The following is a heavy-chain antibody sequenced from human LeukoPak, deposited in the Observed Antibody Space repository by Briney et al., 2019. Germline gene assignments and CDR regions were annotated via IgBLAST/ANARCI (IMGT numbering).Heavy chain of an antibody. D-gene: IGHD6-19*01. CDR2: IYYSGST. J-gene: IGHJ4*02. Sequence: SETLSLTCTVSGGSISKYYWSWIRQPPGKGLEWIGYIYYSGSTNYNPSLKSRVTISVDTSKNQFSLKLSSVTAADTAVYYCLAVAATSEVYWGQGTLVTVSS. V-gene: IGHV4-59*12. CDR1: GGSISKYY. CDR3: LAVAATSEVY.